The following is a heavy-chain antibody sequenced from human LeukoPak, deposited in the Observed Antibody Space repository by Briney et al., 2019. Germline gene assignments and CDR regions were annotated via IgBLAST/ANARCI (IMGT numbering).Heavy chain of an antibody. J-gene: IGHJ5*01. CDR3: ARDQEHCSGTSCYPYWYDS. V-gene: IGHV4-4*07. D-gene: IGHD2-2*01. Sequence: PSETLSLTCTVSGASITSYHWSWIRQPAGKGLEWIGRMFYSGNTDYNPSLKSRLTMTIDTSKNQFSLKLSSVTAADTAVYFCARDQEHCSGTSCYPYWYDSWGQGTLVTVSS. CDR1: GASITSYH. CDR2: MFYSGNT.